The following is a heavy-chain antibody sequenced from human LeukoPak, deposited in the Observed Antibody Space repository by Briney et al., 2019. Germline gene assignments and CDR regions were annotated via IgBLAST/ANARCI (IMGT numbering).Heavy chain of an antibody. CDR3: MKAGGILFSPFDP. Sequence: GGSLRLSCAASGFTFSRHGMHWVRQAPGKGLEWVAVVSPDGRTKYHTDSVKGRFTISRDNSKNTLYLQMNSLRAEDTAVYYCMKAGGILFSPFDPWGQGTLVTVSS. CDR1: GFTFSRHG. CDR2: VSPDGRTK. V-gene: IGHV3-30*18. D-gene: IGHD1-26*01. J-gene: IGHJ5*02.